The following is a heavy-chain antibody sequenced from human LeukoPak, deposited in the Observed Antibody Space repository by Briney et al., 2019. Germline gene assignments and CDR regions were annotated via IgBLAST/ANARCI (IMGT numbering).Heavy chain of an antibody. CDR1: GGSISSSSYY. CDR3: ARFSSGWYYFDY. CDR2: IYTSGST. V-gene: IGHV4-39*07. Sequence: SETLSLTCTVSGGSISSSSYYWGWIRQPPGKGLEWIGRIYTSGSTNYNPSLKSRVTISVDTSKNQFSLKLSSVTAADTAVYYCARFSSGWYYFDYWGQGTLVTVSS. D-gene: IGHD6-13*01. J-gene: IGHJ4*02.